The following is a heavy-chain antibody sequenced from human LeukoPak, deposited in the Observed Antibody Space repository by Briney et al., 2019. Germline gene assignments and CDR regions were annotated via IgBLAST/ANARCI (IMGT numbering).Heavy chain of an antibody. CDR3: AHRTSKGTTVPYFDY. J-gene: IGHJ4*02. CDR2: IYWDDDK. V-gene: IGHV2-5*02. D-gene: IGHD4-17*01. Sequence: SGPTLVNPTQTLTLTCTFSGFSLTTSGVGVGWIRQPPGKALEWLALIYWDDDKRYSPSLESRLTITKDTSKNQVVLTMTNMDPVDAATYYCAHRTSKGTTVPYFDYWGQGTLVTVSS. CDR1: GFSLTTSGVG.